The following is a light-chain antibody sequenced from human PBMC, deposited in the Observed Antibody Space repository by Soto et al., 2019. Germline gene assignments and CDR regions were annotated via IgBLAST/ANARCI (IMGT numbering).Light chain of an antibody. CDR3: AAWDDSLNGVV. Sequence: QSVLTQPPSASGTPGQRVTISCSGSSSNIGSNTVNWYQQLPGTAPKLLIYSNNQRPSGVPDRFSGPKSGTSASLAISGLQSGDEADYYCAAWDDSLNGVVFGGGTKVTVL. CDR2: SNN. V-gene: IGLV1-44*01. J-gene: IGLJ2*01. CDR1: SSNIGSNT.